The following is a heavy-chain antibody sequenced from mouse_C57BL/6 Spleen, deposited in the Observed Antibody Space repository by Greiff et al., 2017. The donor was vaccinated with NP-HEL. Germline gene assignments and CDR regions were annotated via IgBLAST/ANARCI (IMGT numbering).Heavy chain of an antibody. V-gene: IGHV1-61*01. D-gene: IGHD1-1*01. CDR2: IYPSDSAT. Sequence: VQLQQPGAELVRPGSSVPLSCKASGYTFTSYWMDWVKQRPGQGLEWLGNIYPSDSATHYNPKFKDTATLTVDNSSSTAYMQLSSLTSDDSAVYYCARSLYGSSTYYYAIDYWGQGTSVTVSS. CDR1: GYTFTSYW. J-gene: IGHJ4*01. CDR3: ARSLYGSSTYYYAIDY.